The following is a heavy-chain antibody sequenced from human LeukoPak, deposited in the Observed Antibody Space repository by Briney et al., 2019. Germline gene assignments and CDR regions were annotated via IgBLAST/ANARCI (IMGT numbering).Heavy chain of an antibody. J-gene: IGHJ4*02. V-gene: IGHV4-59*01. D-gene: IGHD1-26*01. CDR1: GGSISSYY. CDR2: LYYSGSA. Sequence: SSETLSLTCTVSGGSISSYYWSWIRQPPGKGLGWIGYLYYSGSAKYNPSLKSRVTISVDTSENHFSLKLSSVTAADTAVYYCARKGSGTYSPFDYWGPGTLVTVSS. CDR3: ARKGSGTYSPFDY.